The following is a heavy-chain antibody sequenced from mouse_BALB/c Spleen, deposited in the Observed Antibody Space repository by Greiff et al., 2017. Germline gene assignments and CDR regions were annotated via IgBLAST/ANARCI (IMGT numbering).Heavy chain of an antibody. CDR3: PRGAGAMDY. D-gene: IGHD4-1*01. CDR1: GFNIKDYY. Sequence: VQLQQSGAELVRPGALVKLSCKASGFNIKDYYMHWVKQRPEQGLEWIGWIDPENGNTIYDPKFQGKASITADTSSNTAYLQLSSLTSEDTAVYYCPRGAGAMDYWGQGTSVTVSS. J-gene: IGHJ4*01. V-gene: IGHV14-1*02. CDR2: IDPENGNT.